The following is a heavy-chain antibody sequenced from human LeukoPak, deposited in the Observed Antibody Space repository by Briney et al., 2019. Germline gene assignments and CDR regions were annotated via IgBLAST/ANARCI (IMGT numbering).Heavy chain of an antibody. CDR2: IIPIFGTA. J-gene: IGHJ6*02. D-gene: IGHD2-2*01. CDR3: ARVIEYCSSTSCYLEGYYYYGMDV. Sequence: SVKVSCKASGGTFSSYAISWVRQAPGQGLEWMGWIIPIFGTANYAQKFQGRVTITADESTSTAYMELSSLRSEDTAVYYCARVIEYCSSTSCYLEGYYYYGMDVWGQGTTVTVSS. CDR1: GGTFSSYA. V-gene: IGHV1-69*13.